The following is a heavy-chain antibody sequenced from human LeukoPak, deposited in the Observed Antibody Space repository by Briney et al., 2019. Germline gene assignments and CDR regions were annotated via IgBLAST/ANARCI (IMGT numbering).Heavy chain of an antibody. J-gene: IGHJ3*02. CDR2: IYYSGST. D-gene: IGHD1-26*01. CDR1: GGSISSYY. V-gene: IGHV4-59*01. Sequence: SETLSLTCTVPGGSISSYYWSWIRQPPGKGLEWIGYIYYSGSTNYNPSLKSRVTISVDTSKNQFSLKLSSVTAADTAVYYCARSPPDGSYWDAFDIWGQGTMVTVSS. CDR3: ARSPPDGSYWDAFDI.